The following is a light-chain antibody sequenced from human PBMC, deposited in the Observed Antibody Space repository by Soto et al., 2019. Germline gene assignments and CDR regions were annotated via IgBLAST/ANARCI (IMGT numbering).Light chain of an antibody. CDR3: VQTTLFPFT. J-gene: IGKJ2*01. CDR1: QGLVHTDGNTY. Sequence: DMGLTQSPLSSPVTLGQPASISCTSSQGLVHTDGNTYLSWLQQRPGQPPRLLIYKISNRFSGVPDRFSGSGAGKHFTLTIARVEPEDVGVYYSVQTTLFPFTFGQGTKVDIK. V-gene: IGKV2-24*01. CDR2: KIS.